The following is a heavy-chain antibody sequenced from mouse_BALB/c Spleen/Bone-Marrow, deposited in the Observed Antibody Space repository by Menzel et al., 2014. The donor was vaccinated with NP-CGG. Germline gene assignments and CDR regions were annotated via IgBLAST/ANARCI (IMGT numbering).Heavy chain of an antibody. Sequence: EVQGVESGAELVKPGASVKLSCTASGFNIKDTYMHWVKQRPEQGLEWIGRIDPANGNTKYDPKFQGKATITADISSNTAYLQLSSLTSEDTAVYYCAMYYYGSSLFAYWGQGTLVTVSA. CDR3: AMYYYGSSLFAY. V-gene: IGHV14-3*02. CDR1: GFNIKDTY. D-gene: IGHD1-1*01. J-gene: IGHJ3*01. CDR2: IDPANGNT.